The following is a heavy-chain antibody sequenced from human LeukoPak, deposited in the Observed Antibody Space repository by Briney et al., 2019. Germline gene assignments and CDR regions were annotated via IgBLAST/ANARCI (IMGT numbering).Heavy chain of an antibody. V-gene: IGHV3-23*01. Sequence: GGTLRLSCAASGFTFRRYGMSWVRQAPGKGLEWVSVISGSGGSTYYGDSVKGRFTISRDNSKNTLYLQMNSLSAGDTAVYYCAKHYYGSGAPEWFDPWGQGTLVTVS. CDR2: ISGSGGST. J-gene: IGHJ5*02. CDR1: GFTFRRYG. CDR3: AKHYYGSGAPEWFDP. D-gene: IGHD3-10*01.